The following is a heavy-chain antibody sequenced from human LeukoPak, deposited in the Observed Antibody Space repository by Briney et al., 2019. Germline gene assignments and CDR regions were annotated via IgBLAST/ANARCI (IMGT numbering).Heavy chain of an antibody. D-gene: IGHD3-10*01. V-gene: IGHV3-23*01. J-gene: IGHJ4*02. Sequence: GGSLRLSCAASGFTFSSYAMSWVRQAPGKGLEWVSAISGSAGSTYYADSVKCRFTISRDNSKNTLYLQMNSLRAEDTAVYYCARLPGFGESCRGQGTLVTVSS. CDR1: GFTFSSYA. CDR3: ARLPGFGESC. CDR2: ISGSAGST.